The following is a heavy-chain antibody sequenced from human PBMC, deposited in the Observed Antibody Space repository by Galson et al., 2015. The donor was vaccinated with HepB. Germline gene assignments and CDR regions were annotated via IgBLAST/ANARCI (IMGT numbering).Heavy chain of an antibody. CDR3: AHRRRSSWSGWFDP. CDR1: GFSLSTSGVG. V-gene: IGHV2-5*02. D-gene: IGHD6-13*01. J-gene: IGHJ5*02. Sequence: PALVKPTQTLTLTCTFSGFSLSTSGVGVGWIRQPPGKALEWLALIYWDDDKRYSPSLKSRLTITKDTSKNQVVLTMTNMDPVDTATYYCAHRRRSSWSGWFDPWGQGTLVTVSS. CDR2: IYWDDDK.